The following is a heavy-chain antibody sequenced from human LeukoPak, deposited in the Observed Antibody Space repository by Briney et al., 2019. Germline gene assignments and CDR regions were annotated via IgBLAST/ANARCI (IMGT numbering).Heavy chain of an antibody. CDR1: GGSISSHY. CDR2: IYHSGNT. D-gene: IGHD3-3*01. J-gene: IGHJ3*02. CDR3: ARGYDFWSGVMSDAFDI. V-gene: IGHV4-59*11. Sequence: KSSETLSLTCTDSGGSISSHYWSWVRQTPGKGLEWIGHIYHSGNTKYNSALKGRVTISDDASKNQFSLRLSSVTAADTAVYFCARGYDFWSGVMSDAFDIWGRGTKVTVSP.